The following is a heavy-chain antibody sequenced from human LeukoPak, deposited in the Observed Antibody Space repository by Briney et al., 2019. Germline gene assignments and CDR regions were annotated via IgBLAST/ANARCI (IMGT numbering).Heavy chain of an antibody. V-gene: IGHV3-23*01. CDR1: RFTFSNYA. J-gene: IGHJ6*02. CDR2: ISGSGGST. D-gene: IGHD5-18*01. CDR3: AKNDEYSYGYYYGMDV. Sequence: RPGGSLRLSCAASRFTFSNYAMSWVRQAPGKGLEWVSAISGSGGSTYYADSVKGRFTISRDNSKNTLYLQMNSLRAEDTAVYYCAKNDEYSYGYYYGMDVWGQGTTVTVSS.